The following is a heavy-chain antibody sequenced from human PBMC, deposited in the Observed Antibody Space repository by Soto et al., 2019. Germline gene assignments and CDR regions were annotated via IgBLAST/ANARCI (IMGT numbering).Heavy chain of an antibody. CDR1: GFTFFTYA. CDR3: AKDTPAVMFLFDS. D-gene: IGHD3-10*02. Sequence: GGALPVPSPASGFTFFTYAMTWVRQAPGKGLEWVSSITDTGVSTYYADSVKGRFTISRDNSKNTLYLQMNSLRTEDSAVYYCAKDTPAVMFLFDSWGRGTMVTVSS. V-gene: IGHV3-23*01. CDR2: ITDTGVST. J-gene: IGHJ4*02.